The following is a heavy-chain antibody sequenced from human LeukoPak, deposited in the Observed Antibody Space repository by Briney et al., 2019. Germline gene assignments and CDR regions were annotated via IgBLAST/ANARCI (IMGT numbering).Heavy chain of an antibody. CDR2: ISGSGGST. Sequence: LSGGSLRLSCAASGFTFSSYAMSWVRQAPGKGLEWVSAISGSGGSTYYADSVEGRFTISRDNSKNTLYLQMNSLRAEDTAVYYCAKQAGTAMVSDYWGQGTLVTVSS. CDR3: AKQAGTAMVSDY. D-gene: IGHD5-18*01. J-gene: IGHJ4*02. V-gene: IGHV3-23*01. CDR1: GFTFSSYA.